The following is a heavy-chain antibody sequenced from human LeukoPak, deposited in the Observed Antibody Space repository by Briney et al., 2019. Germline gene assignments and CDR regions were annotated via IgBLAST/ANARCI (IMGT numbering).Heavy chain of an antibody. D-gene: IGHD2-8*01. V-gene: IGHV3-23*01. Sequence: GGSLRLSCAASGFTFSSYAMSWARQAPGKGLEWVSAISGSGGSTYYADSVKGRFTISRDNSKNTLYLQMNSLRAEDTAVYYCAKRTGVWDDAFDIWGQGTMVTVSS. CDR2: ISGSGGST. J-gene: IGHJ3*02. CDR3: AKRTGVWDDAFDI. CDR1: GFTFSSYA.